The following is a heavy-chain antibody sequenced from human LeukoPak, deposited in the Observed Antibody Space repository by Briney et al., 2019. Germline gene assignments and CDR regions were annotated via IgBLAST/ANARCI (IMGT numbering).Heavy chain of an antibody. D-gene: IGHD3-10*01. CDR2: INPSGGST. CDR1: GYTFTSYY. J-gene: IGHJ5*02. Sequence: ASVKVSCKASGYTFTSYYMHWVRQAPGQGLEWMGIINPSGGSTSYAQKFQGRVTMTRDMSTSTVYMELSSLKSEDTAVYYCATLHVLLWFGELSGNWFDPWGQGTLVTVSS. CDR3: ATLHVLLWFGELSGNWFDP. V-gene: IGHV1-46*01.